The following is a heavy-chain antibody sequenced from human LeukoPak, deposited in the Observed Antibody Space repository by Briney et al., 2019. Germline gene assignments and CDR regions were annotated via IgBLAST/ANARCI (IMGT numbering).Heavy chain of an antibody. Sequence: GESLKISCAASGFTFSSYSMNWVRQAPGKGLEWVSSISSSSSYIYYADSVKGRFTISRDNAKDSLYLQMNSLRVEDTAVYYCLRGDRRDYWGQGTLVTVSS. CDR2: ISSSSSYI. J-gene: IGHJ4*02. V-gene: IGHV3-21*06. CDR1: GFTFSSYS. CDR3: LRGDRRDY.